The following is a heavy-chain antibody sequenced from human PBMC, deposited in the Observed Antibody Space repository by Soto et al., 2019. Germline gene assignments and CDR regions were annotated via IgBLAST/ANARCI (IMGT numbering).Heavy chain of an antibody. CDR1: GYTFTSYG. CDR3: ARNLGYCSSTSCYPEIIYYGMDV. Sequence: QVQLVQSGAEVKKPGASVKVSCKASGYTFTSYGISWVRQAPGQGLEWMGWISAYNGNTNYAQKLQGRVTMTTDTATRTDYMELRSLRSDDTAVYYCARNLGYCSSTSCYPEIIYYGMDVWGQGTTVTVSS. V-gene: IGHV1-18*01. CDR2: ISAYNGNT. J-gene: IGHJ6*02. D-gene: IGHD2-2*01.